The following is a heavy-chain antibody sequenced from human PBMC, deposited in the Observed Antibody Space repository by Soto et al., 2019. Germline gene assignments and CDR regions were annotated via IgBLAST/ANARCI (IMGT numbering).Heavy chain of an antibody. CDR1: GYTFTSYD. D-gene: IGHD2-21*02. Sequence: QVQLVQSGAEVKKPGASVKVSCKASGYTFTSYDINWVRQATGQGLEWMGWMNPNSGNTGYAQKFQGRVTMTRNTSISTAYMELNSLRAEDTAVYYCAEVTNYYYGMDVWGQGTTVTVSS. J-gene: IGHJ6*02. V-gene: IGHV1-8*01. CDR2: MNPNSGNT. CDR3: AEVTNYYYGMDV.